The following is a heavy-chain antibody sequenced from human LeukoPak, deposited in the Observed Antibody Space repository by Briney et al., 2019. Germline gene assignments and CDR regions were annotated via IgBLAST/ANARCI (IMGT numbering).Heavy chain of an antibody. CDR2: INPNSGGT. CDR1: GYTFTGYY. CDR3: ARDPNYYGSGSYGSRWFDP. V-gene: IGHV1-2*02. Sequence: GASVKVSCKASGYTFTGYYMHWVRQAPGQGLEWMGWINPNSGGTNYAQKFQGRVTMTRDTSISTAYMELSRLRSDDTAVYYCARDPNYYGSGSYGSRWFDPWGQGTLVTVSS. D-gene: IGHD3-10*01. J-gene: IGHJ5*02.